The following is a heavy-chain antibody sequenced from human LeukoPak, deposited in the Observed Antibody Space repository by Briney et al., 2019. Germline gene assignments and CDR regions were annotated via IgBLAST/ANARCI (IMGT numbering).Heavy chain of an antibody. V-gene: IGHV4-59*08. D-gene: IGHD3-22*01. Sequence: SETLSLTCTVSGGSISSYYWSWIRQPPGKGLEWIGYIHYSGSTNYNPSLKSRVTISVDTSKNQFSLKLSSVTAADTAVYYCARHESGSYSNYFDYWGQGTLVTVSS. J-gene: IGHJ4*02. CDR3: ARHESGSYSNYFDY. CDR2: IHYSGST. CDR1: GGSISSYY.